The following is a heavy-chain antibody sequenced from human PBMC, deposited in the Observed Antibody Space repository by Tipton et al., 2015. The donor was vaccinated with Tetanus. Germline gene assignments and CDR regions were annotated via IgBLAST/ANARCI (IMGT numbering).Heavy chain of an antibody. J-gene: IGHJ4*02. V-gene: IGHV4-39*01. CDR2: VYNSGGT. D-gene: IGHD3-3*01. CDR1: GASLRGGDYH. CDR3: ARIYDFWSGYYSDH. Sequence: GLVKPSETLSLTCTVSGASLRGGDYHWSWIRQPPGKGLEWIGSVYNSGGTYYNPSLKSRVTISVDTSKNQFSLKLSSVTAADTAVYYCARIYDFWSGYYSDHWGQGTLVTVSS.